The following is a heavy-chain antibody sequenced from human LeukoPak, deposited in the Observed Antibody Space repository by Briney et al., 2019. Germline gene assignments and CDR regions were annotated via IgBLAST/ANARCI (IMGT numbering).Heavy chain of an antibody. CDR3: ARGGSPPEALGDTFDI. J-gene: IGHJ3*02. CDR2: INTDGSGT. CDR1: GFTFTSYW. D-gene: IGHD1-26*01. V-gene: IGHV3-74*03. Sequence: TGGSLRLSCAASGFTFTSYWMHWVRQAPGKGLVRVSRINTDGSGTTCADSVKGRFTISRDNAKNTLSLQMNSLRAEDTAVYYCARGGSPPEALGDTFDIWGQGTMVTVSS.